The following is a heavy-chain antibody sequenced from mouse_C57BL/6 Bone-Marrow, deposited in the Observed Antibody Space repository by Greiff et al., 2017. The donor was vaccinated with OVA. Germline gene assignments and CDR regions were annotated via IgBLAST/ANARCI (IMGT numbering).Heavy chain of an antibody. CDR1: GYTFTDYY. J-gene: IGHJ2*01. CDR2: IYPGSGNT. CDR3: ARGNWERTFDY. Sequence: VKLMESGAELVRPGASVKLSCKASGYTFTDYYINWVKQRPGQGLEWIARIYPGSGNTYYNEKFKGKATLTAEKSSSTAYMQLSSLTSEDSAVYFCARGNWERTFDYWGQGTTLTVSS. D-gene: IGHD4-1*01. V-gene: IGHV1-76*01.